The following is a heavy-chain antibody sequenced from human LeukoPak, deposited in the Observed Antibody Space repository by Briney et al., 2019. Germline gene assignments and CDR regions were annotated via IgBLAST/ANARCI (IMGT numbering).Heavy chain of an antibody. CDR3: ARDGIAVADY. CDR2: IWYDGSNK. Sequence: PGRSLRLSCAGSGFTFSSYGMHWVRQAPGKGLEWVAVIWYDGSNKYYADSVKGRFTISRDNSKNTLYLQMNSLRAEDTAVYYCARDGIAVADYWGQGTLVTVSS. D-gene: IGHD6-19*01. J-gene: IGHJ4*02. CDR1: GFTFSSYG. V-gene: IGHV3-33*01.